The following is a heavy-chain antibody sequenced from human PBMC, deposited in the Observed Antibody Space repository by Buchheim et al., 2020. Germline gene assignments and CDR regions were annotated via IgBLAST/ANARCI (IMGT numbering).Heavy chain of an antibody. D-gene: IGHD1-7*01. CDR1: GVTSTGYY. CDR3: AREGEAEGTGTQDY. J-gene: IGHJ4*02. V-gene: IGHV1-69*06. CDR2: IIPIFGTA. Sequence: QVQLVQSGAEVKKPGASVKLSCTASGVTSTGYYMHWVRQAPGQGLEWMGGIIPIFGTANYAQKFQGRVTITADKSTSTAYMELSSLRSEDTAVYYCAREGEAEGTGTQDYWGQGTL.